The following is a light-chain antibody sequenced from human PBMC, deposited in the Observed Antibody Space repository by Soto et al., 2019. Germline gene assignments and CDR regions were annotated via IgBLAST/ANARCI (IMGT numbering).Light chain of an antibody. CDR2: AAS. CDR1: QGISNY. CDR3: QKYNSALFT. V-gene: IGKV1-27*01. J-gene: IGKJ5*01. Sequence: DIQMTQSPSSLSASVGDRVTITCRASQGISNYLAWYQQKPGKVPKLLIYAASTLQSGVPSRFSGSGSGTNFTLPISSLQPEDVAIYYCQKYNSALFTFGQGTRLEIK.